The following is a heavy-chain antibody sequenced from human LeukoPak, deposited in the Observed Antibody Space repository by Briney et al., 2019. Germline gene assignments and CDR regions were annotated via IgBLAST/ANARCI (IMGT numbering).Heavy chain of an antibody. V-gene: IGHV3-30*02. J-gene: IGHJ6*03. Sequence: PGGSLRLSCAASGFTFSSYGMHWVRQAPGKGLEWVAFIRYDGSNKYYADSVKGRFTISRDNAKNSLYLQMNSLRDEDTAVYYCARDDCSSRWGYYYYYYMDVWGKGTTVTNSS. D-gene: IGHD2-2*01. CDR1: GFTFSSYG. CDR2: IRYDGSNK. CDR3: ARDDCSSRWGYYYYYYMDV.